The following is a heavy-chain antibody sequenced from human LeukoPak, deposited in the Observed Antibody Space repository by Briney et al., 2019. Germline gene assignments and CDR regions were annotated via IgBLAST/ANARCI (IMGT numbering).Heavy chain of an antibody. J-gene: IGHJ5*02. CDR2: IYPGDSDT. CDR3: ARHYRYCSGGSCYSDWFDP. V-gene: IGHV5-51*01. D-gene: IGHD2-15*01. Sequence: ASVKISCKGSGYSFTSYWIGWVRQMPGKGLEWMGIIYPGDSDTRYSPSFQGQVTISADKSISTAYLQWSSLKASDTAMYYCARHYRYCSGGSCYSDWFDPWGQGTLVTVSS. CDR1: GYSFTSYW.